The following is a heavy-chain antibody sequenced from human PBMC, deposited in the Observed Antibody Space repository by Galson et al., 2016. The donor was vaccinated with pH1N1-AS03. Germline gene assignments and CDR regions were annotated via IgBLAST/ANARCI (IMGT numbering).Heavy chain of an antibody. CDR2: IFYSGTT. V-gene: IGHV4-59*08. D-gene: IGHD4-17*01. CDR3: ARHGPPGDYGGTRWYLDL. CDR1: GGSIRNYY. J-gene: IGHJ2*01. Sequence: ETLSLTCSVSGGSIRNYYWSWTRQPPGKGLEWIGHIFYSGTTIYNPTLKSRLTILVDTSKNHFSLRLSSVTAADTAVYYCARHGPPGDYGGTRWYLDLWGRGTLVTCSS.